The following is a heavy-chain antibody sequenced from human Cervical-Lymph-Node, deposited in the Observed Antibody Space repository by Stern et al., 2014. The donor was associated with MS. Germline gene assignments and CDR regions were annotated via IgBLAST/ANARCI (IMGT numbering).Heavy chain of an antibody. CDR2: IYHTGST. CDR3: ARGGLYDF. D-gene: IGHD2/OR15-2a*01. V-gene: IGHV4-4*02. J-gene: IGHJ4*02. CDR1: GDSISGDNW. Sequence: QLQLQESGPGLVKPSGTLSLTCAVSGDSISGDNWWSWVRQPPGKGLEWIGEIYHTGSTNYNPSLKNRNKSENQFSLKLSSVTAADTAVYYCARGGLYDFWGQGALVTVSS.